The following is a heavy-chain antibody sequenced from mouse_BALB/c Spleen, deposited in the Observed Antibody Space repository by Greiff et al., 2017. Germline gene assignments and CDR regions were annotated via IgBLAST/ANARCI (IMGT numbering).Heavy chain of an antibody. CDR3: ARDGISLSTRAMDY. CDR1: GFTFSDYY. J-gene: IGHJ4*01. Sequence: EVKLMESGGGLVKPGGSLKLSCAASGFTFSDYYMYWVRQTPEKRLEWVATISDGGSYTYYPDSVKGRFTISRDNAKNNLYLQMSSLKSEDTAMYYCARDGISLSTRAMDYWGQGTSVTVSS. D-gene: IGHD2-1*01. V-gene: IGHV5-4*02. CDR2: ISDGGSYT.